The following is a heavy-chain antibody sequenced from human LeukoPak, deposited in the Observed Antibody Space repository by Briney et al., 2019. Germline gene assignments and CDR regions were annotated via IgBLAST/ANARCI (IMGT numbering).Heavy chain of an antibody. D-gene: IGHD6-19*01. Sequence: GGSLRLSCAASGFTFSSYSMNWVRQAPGKGLEWVSSISSSSSYIYYADSVKGRFTISRDSAKNSLYLEMNSLRAEDTAVYYCARVGAVAGTFDYWGQGTLVTVSS. CDR1: GFTFSSYS. CDR2: ISSSSSYI. J-gene: IGHJ4*02. CDR3: ARVGAVAGTFDY. V-gene: IGHV3-21*01.